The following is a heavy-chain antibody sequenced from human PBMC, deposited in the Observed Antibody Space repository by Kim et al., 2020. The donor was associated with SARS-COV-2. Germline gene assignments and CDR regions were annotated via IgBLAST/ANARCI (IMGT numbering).Heavy chain of an antibody. Sequence: GGSLRLSCAASGFTFSGSAMHWVRQASGKGLEWVGRIRSKANSYATAYAASVKGRFTISRDDSKNTAYLQMNSLKTEDTAVYYCTRHMAYGGNMVRDYWGQGTLVTVSS. CDR1: GFTFSGSA. CDR3: TRHMAYGGNMVRDY. CDR2: IRSKANSYAT. D-gene: IGHD2-15*01. J-gene: IGHJ4*02. V-gene: IGHV3-73*01.